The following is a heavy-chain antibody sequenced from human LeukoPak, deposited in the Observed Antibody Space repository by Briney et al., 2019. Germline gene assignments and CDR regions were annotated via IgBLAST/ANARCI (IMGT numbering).Heavy chain of an antibody. CDR1: GYTFIVYG. Sequence: ASVKVSCKASGYTFIVYGVSWVRQAPGQGLEWMGGIIPIFGTANYAQKFQGRVTITADESTSTAYMELSSLRSEDTAVYYCATEIAAAGGPNWFDPWGQGTLVTVSS. CDR3: ATEIAAAGGPNWFDP. D-gene: IGHD6-13*01. V-gene: IGHV1-69*13. J-gene: IGHJ5*02. CDR2: IIPIFGTA.